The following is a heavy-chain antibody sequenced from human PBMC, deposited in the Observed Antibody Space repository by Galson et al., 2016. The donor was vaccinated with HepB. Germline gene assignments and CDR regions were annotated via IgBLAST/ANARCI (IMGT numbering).Heavy chain of an antibody. CDR3: ARETPSLTTSRGEYFQF. Sequence: SVKVSCKASGYTFNNYFLHWVRQAPGQGLEWVAIINPNDGGTNYARKFQGRVNTTRDTSTATVYMELSSLRSEDTGVYYCARETPSLTTSRGEYFQFWGQGTLVTVSS. J-gene: IGHJ1*01. CDR1: GYTFNNYF. D-gene: IGHD4-17*01. CDR2: INPNDGGT. V-gene: IGHV1-46*02.